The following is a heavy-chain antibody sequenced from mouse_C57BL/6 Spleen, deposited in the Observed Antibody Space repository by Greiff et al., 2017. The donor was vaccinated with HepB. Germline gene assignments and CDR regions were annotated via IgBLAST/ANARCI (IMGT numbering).Heavy chain of an antibody. J-gene: IGHJ4*01. D-gene: IGHD2-5*01. CDR1: GYTFTSYW. Sequence: VQLQQPGAELVMPGASVKLSCKASGYTFTSYWMHWVKQRPGQGLEWIGEIDPSDSYTNYNQKFKGKSTLTVDKSSSTAYMQLSSLTSEDSAVYYCASGDSNYGFYYAMDYWGQGTSVTVSS. V-gene: IGHV1-69*01. CDR2: IDPSDSYT. CDR3: ASGDSNYGFYYAMDY.